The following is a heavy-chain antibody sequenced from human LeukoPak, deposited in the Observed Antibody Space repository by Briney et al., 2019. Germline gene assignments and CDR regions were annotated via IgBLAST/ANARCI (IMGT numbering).Heavy chain of an antibody. J-gene: IGHJ4*02. CDR3: ARDKGRYYYDSSGYYYPPYYFDY. CDR1: GYTFTDYQ. CDR2: IIPILGIA. V-gene: IGHV1-69*04. D-gene: IGHD3-22*01. Sequence: ASVKVSCRTSGYTFTDYQIHWVRQAPGQGLEWMGRIIPILGIANYAQKFQGRVTITADKSTSTAYMELSSLRSEDTAVYYCARDKGRYYYDSSGYYYPPYYFDYWGQGTLVTVSS.